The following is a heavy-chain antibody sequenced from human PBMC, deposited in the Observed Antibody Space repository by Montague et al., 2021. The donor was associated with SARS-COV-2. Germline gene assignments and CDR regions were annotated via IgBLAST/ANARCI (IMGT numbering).Heavy chain of an antibody. Sequence: SETLSLTCAVYDGSFSDYSWTWIRQPPGKGPEWIGEINHRGSTNYNPSLKSRVTISVDTSKNQFSLKMTSVTAAGTAVYYCARGRQHINMVVVVVTGGAYSFDFWGQGPRVATSS. D-gene: IGHD3-22*01. CDR3: ARGRQHINMVVVVVTGGAYSFDF. CDR2: INHRGST. V-gene: IGHV4-34*01. CDR1: DGSFSDYS. J-gene: IGHJ4*02.